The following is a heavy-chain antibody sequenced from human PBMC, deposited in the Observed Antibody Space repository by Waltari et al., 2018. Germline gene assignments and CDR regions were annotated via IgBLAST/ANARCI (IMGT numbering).Heavy chain of an antibody. CDR2: IWYDGSNK. CDR1: GFTFSSYG. CDR3: AKGFRGVILSDAFDI. J-gene: IGHJ3*02. D-gene: IGHD3-10*01. V-gene: IGHV3-33*06. Sequence: QVQLVESGGGVVQPGRSLRLSCAASGFTFSSYGMHWVRQAPGKGLEWVAVIWYDGSNKYYADSVKGRFTISRDNSKNTLYLQMNSLRAEDTAVYYCAKGFRGVILSDAFDIWGQGTMVTVSS.